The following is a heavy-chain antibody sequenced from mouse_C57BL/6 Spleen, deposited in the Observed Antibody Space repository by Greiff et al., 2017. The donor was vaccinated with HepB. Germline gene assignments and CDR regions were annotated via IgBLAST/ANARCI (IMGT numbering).Heavy chain of an antibody. CDR2: INPNNGGT. J-gene: IGHJ1*03. CDR1: GYTFTDYN. CDR3: ARSEYDYDGDWYFDV. V-gene: IGHV1-18*01. D-gene: IGHD2-4*01. Sequence: VQLQQSGPELVKPGASVKIPCKASGYTFTDYNMDWVKQSHGKSLEWIGDINPNNGGTIYNQKFKGKATLTVDKSSSTAYMELRSLTSEDTAVYYCARSEYDYDGDWYFDVWGTGTTVTVSS.